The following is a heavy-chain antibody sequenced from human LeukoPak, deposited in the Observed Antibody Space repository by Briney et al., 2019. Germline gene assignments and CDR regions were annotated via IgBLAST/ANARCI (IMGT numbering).Heavy chain of an antibody. CDR3: ARDLLGYNYHYMDV. CDR1: GFAFSSYS. D-gene: IGHD3-16*02. Sequence: PGGSLRLSCAASGFAFSSYSMNWVRQAPGKGLEWVSSISSSSSYIYYAESVKGRFTISRDNSRNTLYLQMDSLSAEDTAVYYCARDLLGYNYHYMDVWGKGTTVTVSS. J-gene: IGHJ6*03. CDR2: ISSSSSYI. V-gene: IGHV3-21*01.